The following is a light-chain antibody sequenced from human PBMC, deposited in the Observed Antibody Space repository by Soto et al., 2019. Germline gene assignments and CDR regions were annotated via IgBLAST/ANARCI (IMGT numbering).Light chain of an antibody. J-gene: IGLJ2*01. Sequence: QSALTQPASVSGSPGQSITISCTGTSSDVGSYNYVSWYQQYPGKAPKLMIFAVSNRPSGVSNRFSGSKSGNTASLTISGLQAEDEADYYCSSYTSKSSLIFGGGTQLTVL. CDR2: AVS. CDR1: SSDVGSYNY. V-gene: IGLV2-14*01. CDR3: SSYTSKSSLI.